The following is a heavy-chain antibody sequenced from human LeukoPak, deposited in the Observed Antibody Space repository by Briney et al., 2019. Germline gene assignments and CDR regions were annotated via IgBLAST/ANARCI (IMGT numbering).Heavy chain of an antibody. D-gene: IGHD3-10*01. CDR3: ARESVWFGERPPFGY. CDR2: INAGNGNT. V-gene: IGHV1-3*01. Sequence: ASVKVSCKASGYTFTGYYMHWVRQAPGQRLEWMGWINAGNGNTKYSQKFQGRVTITRDTSASTAYMELSSLRSEDTAVYYCARESVWFGERPPFGYWGQGTLVTVSS. J-gene: IGHJ4*02. CDR1: GYTFTGYY.